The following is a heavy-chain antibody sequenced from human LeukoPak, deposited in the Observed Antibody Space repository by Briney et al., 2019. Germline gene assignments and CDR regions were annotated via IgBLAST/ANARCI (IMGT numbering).Heavy chain of an antibody. CDR2: INPNSGNT. J-gene: IGHJ6*03. Sequence: ASVKVSCKASGYIFTGYYMHWVQQAPGQGLEWMGWINPNSGNTGYAQKFQGRVTITRNTSISTAYMELSSLRSEDTAVYYCARGVGIRRPDYYYYYMDVWGKGTTVTVSS. D-gene: IGHD5-18*01. CDR3: ARGVGIRRPDYYYYYMDV. V-gene: IGHV1-8*03. CDR1: GYIFTGYY.